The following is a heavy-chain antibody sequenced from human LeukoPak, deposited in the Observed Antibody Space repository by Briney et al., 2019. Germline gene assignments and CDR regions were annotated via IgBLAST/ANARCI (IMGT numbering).Heavy chain of an antibody. V-gene: IGHV3-30*01. CDR1: GFTFSSYA. Sequence: GGSLRLSCAASGFTFSSYAMHWVRQAPGKGLEWVAVISYDGSNKYYADSVKGRFTISRDNSKNTLYLQMNSLRAEDTAVYYCARGAPIVVVTLFDYWGQGTLVTVSS. D-gene: IGHD3-22*01. CDR2: ISYDGSNK. J-gene: IGHJ4*02. CDR3: ARGAPIVVVTLFDY.